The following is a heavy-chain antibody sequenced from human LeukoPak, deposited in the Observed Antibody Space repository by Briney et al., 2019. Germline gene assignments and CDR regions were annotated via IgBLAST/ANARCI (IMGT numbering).Heavy chain of an antibody. CDR2: ISYTGTYI. CDR1: AFSLSAYN. Sequence: SGGSLRLSCAASAFSLSAYNMNWVRQAPGKGLEWVSSISYTGTYIYYADSVKGRFTISRDNAKNSLYLQMDTLRDEDTALYYCAKADVRRISGMGYFDYWGQGTLVTVSS. CDR3: AKADVRRISGMGYFDY. V-gene: IGHV3-21*04. J-gene: IGHJ4*02. D-gene: IGHD3-10*01.